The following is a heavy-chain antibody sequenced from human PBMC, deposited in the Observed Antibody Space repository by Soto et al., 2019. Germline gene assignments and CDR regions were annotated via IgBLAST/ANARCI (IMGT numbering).Heavy chain of an antibody. Sequence: VQLVETGGGLIQPGGSLRLSCAASGFTVSNTYMTWVRQPPGKGLECGSVIYTAGGTNYADSVKGRFIISRDNSKNTLYLQMSSLRAEDTAVYYCARALPVAKGGFDPWGQGTLVTVSS. CDR1: GFTVSNTY. J-gene: IGHJ5*02. D-gene: IGHD2-2*01. V-gene: IGHV3-53*02. CDR3: ARALPVAKGGFDP. CDR2: IYTAGGT.